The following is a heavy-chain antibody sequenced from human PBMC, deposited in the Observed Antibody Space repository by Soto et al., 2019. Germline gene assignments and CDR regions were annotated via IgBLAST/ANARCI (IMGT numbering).Heavy chain of an antibody. V-gene: IGHV2-5*02. Sequence: ITLKESGPPLVKPTQTLTLTCTFSGFSLSTSAVGVGWIRQPPGKALEWLGIIYWDDDKRYSPSLKSRLTITKDTPKNQVVLTMTNMDPVDTATYYCAYVYYNSGKWDAWGQGTLVTVSS. CDR3: AYVYYNSGKWDA. J-gene: IGHJ5*02. CDR2: IYWDDDK. D-gene: IGHD3-10*01. CDR1: GFSLSTSAVG.